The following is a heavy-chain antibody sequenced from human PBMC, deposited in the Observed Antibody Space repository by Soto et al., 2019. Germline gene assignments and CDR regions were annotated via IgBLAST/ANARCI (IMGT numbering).Heavy chain of an antibody. Sequence: GGSLRLSCISSGFTFRTYTMNWVRQAPGKGLEWVSGIRGFSPYTFYAESVKGQFTISRDNAKNSLDLQMDSLRAEDTAVYYCARDRGYDAHDYYYNAMDVWGQGTTVTVSS. V-gene: IGHV3-21*01. J-gene: IGHJ6*02. D-gene: IGHD3-10*01. CDR3: ARDRGYDAHDYYYNAMDV. CDR1: GFTFRTYT. CDR2: IRGFSPYT.